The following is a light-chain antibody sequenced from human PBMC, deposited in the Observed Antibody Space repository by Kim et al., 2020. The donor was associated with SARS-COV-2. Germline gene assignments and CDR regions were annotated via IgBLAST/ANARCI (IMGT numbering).Light chain of an antibody. V-gene: IGLV3-21*04. CDR2: YDS. Sequence: PGKTARLTCGGNSIGSKSVDWYQQKPGQAPVLVISYDSDRPSGIPERFSGSNSGNTATLTINRVETEDEADYYCQVWDSSSDHRVVFGGGTQLTVL. CDR3: QVWDSSSDHRVV. J-gene: IGLJ2*01. CDR1: SIGSKS.